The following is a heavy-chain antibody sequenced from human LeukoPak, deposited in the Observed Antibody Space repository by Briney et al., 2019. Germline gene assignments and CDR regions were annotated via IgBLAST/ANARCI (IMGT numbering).Heavy chain of an antibody. CDR2: IYSGGST. D-gene: IGHD3-10*01. CDR3: AREGRLLWFGELLRPLDY. Sequence: PGGSLRLSCAASGFTVSSNYMSWVRQAPGKGLEWVSVIYSGGSTYYADSVKGRFTISRDNSKNTLYLQMNSLRAGDTAVYYCAREGRLLWFGELLRPLDYWGQGTLVTVSS. CDR1: GFTVSSNY. V-gene: IGHV3-66*02. J-gene: IGHJ4*02.